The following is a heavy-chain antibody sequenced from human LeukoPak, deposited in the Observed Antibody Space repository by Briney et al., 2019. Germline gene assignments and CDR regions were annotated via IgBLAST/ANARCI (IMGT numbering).Heavy chain of an antibody. J-gene: IGHJ6*04. V-gene: IGHV3-20*04. CDR3: AELGITMIGGV. CDR1: GFTFDDYG. Sequence: PGGSLRLSCAASGFTFDDYGMSWVRQAPGKGLEWVSGFNWRGGSTGYADSVKGRFTISRDNAKNSPYLQMNSLRAEDTAVYYCAELGITMIGGVWGKGTTVTISS. CDR2: FNWRGGST. D-gene: IGHD3-10*02.